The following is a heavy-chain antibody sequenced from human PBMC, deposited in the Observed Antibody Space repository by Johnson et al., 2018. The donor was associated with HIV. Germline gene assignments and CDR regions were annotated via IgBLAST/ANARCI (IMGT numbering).Heavy chain of an antibody. CDR2: ISYDGSNT. CDR1: GFTFSSYA. V-gene: IGHV3-30-3*02. J-gene: IGHJ3*01. Sequence: QVQLVESGGGVVQPGRSLRLSCAASGFTFSSYAMHWVRQAPGKGLEWVAVISYDGSNTYYADSVKGRFTISRDNSKNTLYLQMNTLRADDTALYYCASLTYYYDSSGYSFWGQGTMVTVSS. D-gene: IGHD3-22*01. CDR3: ASLTYYYDSSGYSF.